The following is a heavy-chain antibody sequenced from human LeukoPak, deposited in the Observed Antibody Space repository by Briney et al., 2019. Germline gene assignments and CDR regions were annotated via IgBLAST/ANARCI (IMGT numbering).Heavy chain of an antibody. CDR2: IIHSGST. CDR3: ASRCPIAAYCGGTGDY. Sequence: SETLSLTCAVYVESLSVYYWSCIRHPPRKGREWSGEIIHSGSTNYNPSLKSRVTISVDTSKTQFSLKLSSVTAADTAVYYCASRCPIAAYCGGTGDYWGKGSLVTVSS. CDR1: VESLSVYY. J-gene: IGHJ4*02. D-gene: IGHD2-21*01. V-gene: IGHV4-34*12.